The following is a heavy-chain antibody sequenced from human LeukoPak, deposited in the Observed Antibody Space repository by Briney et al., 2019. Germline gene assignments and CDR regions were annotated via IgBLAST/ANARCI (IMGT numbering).Heavy chain of an antibody. Sequence: GGSLRLSCAASGFTFSSYSMNWVRQAPGKGLEWVSTISCSGGSTYYGDSVKGRFTISRDNSKNTLYLQMNSLRAEDTAVYYCAKRLIVADDSPPYYFDYWGQGTLVTVSS. CDR2: ISCSGGST. CDR3: AKRLIVADDSPPYYFDY. J-gene: IGHJ4*02. V-gene: IGHV3-23*01. CDR1: GFTFSSYS. D-gene: IGHD6-13*01.